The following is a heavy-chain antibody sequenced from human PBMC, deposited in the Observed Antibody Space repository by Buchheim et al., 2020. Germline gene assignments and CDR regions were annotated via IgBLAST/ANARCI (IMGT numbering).Heavy chain of an antibody. CDR2: IYYSGST. Sequence: QLQLQESGPGLVKPSETLSLTCTVSGGSISSSSYYWGWIRQPPGKGLEWIGSIYYSGSTYYNPSLKSRVTISVDTSKNQFSLKLSSVTAADTAVYYCARQNYDFWSGYQVYGMDVWGQGTT. CDR1: GGSISSSSYY. V-gene: IGHV4-39*01. D-gene: IGHD3-3*01. J-gene: IGHJ6*02. CDR3: ARQNYDFWSGYQVYGMDV.